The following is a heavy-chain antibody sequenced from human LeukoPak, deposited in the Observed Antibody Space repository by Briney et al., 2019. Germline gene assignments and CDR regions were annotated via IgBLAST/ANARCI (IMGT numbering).Heavy chain of an antibody. CDR2: ISSSGSYI. J-gene: IGHJ6*03. V-gene: IGHV3-21*01. CDR3: ARVGGYSYGYMDV. D-gene: IGHD5-18*01. CDR1: GFTFSSYS. Sequence: GGSLRLSCAASGFTFSSYSMNWVRQAPGKGLEWVSSISSSGSYIYYADSVKGRFTISRDNAKNSLYLQMNSLRAEDTAVYYCARVGGYSYGYMDVWGKGTTVTVSS.